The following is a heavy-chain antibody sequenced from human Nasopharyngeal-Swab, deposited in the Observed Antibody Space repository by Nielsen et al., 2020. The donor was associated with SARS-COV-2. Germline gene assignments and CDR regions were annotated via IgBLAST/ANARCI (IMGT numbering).Heavy chain of an antibody. CDR1: GFTVSSNY. CDR2: FYSDGST. Sequence: GESLKISCAASGFTVSSNYMSWVRQAPGKGLEWVSVFYSDGSTFYADSVKGRFTISRDNSKNTLYLQMNSLRAEDTAVYYCARDRSGYDAFGIWGQGTMVTVSS. V-gene: IGHV3-66*01. CDR3: ARDRSGYDAFGI. J-gene: IGHJ3*02. D-gene: IGHD5-12*01.